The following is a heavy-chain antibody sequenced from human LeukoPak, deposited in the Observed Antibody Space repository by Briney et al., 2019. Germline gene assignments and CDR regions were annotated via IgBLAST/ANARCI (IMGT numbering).Heavy chain of an antibody. J-gene: IGHJ4*02. CDR1: GFTFSSYG. V-gene: IGHV3-33*01. CDR2: IWYDGSNK. Sequence: GGSLRLSSAASGFTFSSYGMHWVRQAPGKGLEWVAVIWYDGSNKYYADSVKGRFTISRDNSKNTLYLQMNSLRDEDTAVYYCARDHGSGYYYYWGQGTLVTVSS. CDR3: ARDHGSGYYYY. D-gene: IGHD3-22*01.